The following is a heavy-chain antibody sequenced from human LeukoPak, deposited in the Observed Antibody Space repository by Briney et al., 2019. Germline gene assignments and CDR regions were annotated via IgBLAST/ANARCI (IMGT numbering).Heavy chain of an antibody. J-gene: IGHJ4*02. CDR3: ARRGNWNDFDY. Sequence: PSETLSLTCAVSGYSISSGYYWGWIRQPPGKGLEWIGSIYHSGSTYYNPSLKSRVTILVDTSKNQFSLKLSSVTAADTAAYYCARRGNWNDFDYWGQGTLVTVSS. CDR1: GYSISSGYY. V-gene: IGHV4-38-2*01. D-gene: IGHD1-20*01. CDR2: IYHSGST.